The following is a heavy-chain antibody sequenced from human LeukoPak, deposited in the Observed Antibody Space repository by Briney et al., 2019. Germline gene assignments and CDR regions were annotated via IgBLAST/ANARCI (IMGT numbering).Heavy chain of an antibody. CDR1: GFTFSSYA. CDR3: VKGGTIVLVPAAVDY. V-gene: IGHV3-64D*06. Sequence: PGGSLRLSCSASGFTFSSYAMHWVRQAPGKGLEYVSAIGGNGGSTYHADSVKGRFTISRDNSKNTLYLQMSSLRAEDTAVYYCVKGGTIVLVPAAVDYWGQGTLVTVSS. D-gene: IGHD2-2*01. J-gene: IGHJ4*02. CDR2: IGGNGGST.